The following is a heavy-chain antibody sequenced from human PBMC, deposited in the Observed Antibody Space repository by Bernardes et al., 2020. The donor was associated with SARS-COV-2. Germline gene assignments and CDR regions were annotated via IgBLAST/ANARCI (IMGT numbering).Heavy chain of an antibody. CDR1: GFIFYPYW. CDR2: INSDGSTT. D-gene: IGHD3-9*01. J-gene: IGHJ3*01. CDR3: ARVRYFDWPYPTTDAFDL. V-gene: IGHV3-74*01. Sequence: GGSLRLSCSASGFIFYPYWMHWVRQAPGKGLVWVSRINSDGSTTNYADSVKGRFTISRDNAKNTLYLQLNSLRVDDTAVYYCARVRYFDWPYPTTDAFDLWGQGTMVTVSS.